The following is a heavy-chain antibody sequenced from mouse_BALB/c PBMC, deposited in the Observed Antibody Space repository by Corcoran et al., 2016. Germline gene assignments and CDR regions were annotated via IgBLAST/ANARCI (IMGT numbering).Heavy chain of an antibody. V-gene: IGHV14-3*02. J-gene: IGHJ3*01. D-gene: IGHD1-2*01. CDR2: IDPANVNT. CDR1: GFNIKDTY. Sequence: EVQLQQSGAELVKPGASVKLSCTASGFNIKDTYMHWVKQRPEQGLEWIGRIDPANVNTKYDPKVQGKATITADTSSNTAYLQLSSLTSEDTAVYYCASDGGFAYWGQGTLVTVSA. CDR3: ASDGGFAY.